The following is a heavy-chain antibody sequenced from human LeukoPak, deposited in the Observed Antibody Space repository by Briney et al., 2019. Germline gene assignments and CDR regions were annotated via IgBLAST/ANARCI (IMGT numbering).Heavy chain of an antibody. CDR3: ARDHQVPRDSSGYSYSDPTTAARYYYYYMDV. J-gene: IGHJ6*03. V-gene: IGHV4-34*01. CDR2: INHSGST. D-gene: IGHD3-22*01. Sequence: SETLSLTCAVYGGSFSGYYWSWIRQPPGKGLEWIGEINHSGSTNYNPSLKSRVTISVDTSKNQFSLKLSSVTAADTAVYYCARDHQVPRDSSGYSYSDPTTAARYYYYYMDVWGKGTTVTISS. CDR1: GGSFSGYY.